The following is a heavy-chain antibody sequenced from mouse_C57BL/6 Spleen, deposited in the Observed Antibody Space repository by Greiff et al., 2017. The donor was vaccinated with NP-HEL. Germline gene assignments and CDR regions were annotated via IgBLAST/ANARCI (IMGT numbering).Heavy chain of an antibody. CDR2: IWTGGGT. Sequence: QVQLQQSGPGLVAPSQSLSITCTVSGFSLTSYAISWVRQPPGKGLEWLGVIWTGGGTNYNSALKSRLSISKDNSKSQVFLKMNSLQTDDTARYYCARDYYYGSSSSWFAYWGQGTLVTVSA. CDR3: ARDYYYGSSSSWFAY. D-gene: IGHD1-1*01. V-gene: IGHV2-9-1*01. J-gene: IGHJ3*01. CDR1: GFSLTSYA.